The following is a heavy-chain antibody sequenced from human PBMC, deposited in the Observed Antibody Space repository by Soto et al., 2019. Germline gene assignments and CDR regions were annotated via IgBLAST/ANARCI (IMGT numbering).Heavy chain of an antibody. Sequence: PGGSLRLSCAASGFTFSNAWMNWVRQAPGKGLEWVGRIKSKTDGGTTDYAAPVKGRFTISRDDSKNTLYLQMNSLKTEDTAVYYCTTEFALIAAAANDYWGQGTLVTVSS. V-gene: IGHV3-15*07. CDR3: TTEFALIAAAANDY. CDR1: GFTFSNAW. CDR2: IKSKTDGGTT. D-gene: IGHD6-13*01. J-gene: IGHJ4*02.